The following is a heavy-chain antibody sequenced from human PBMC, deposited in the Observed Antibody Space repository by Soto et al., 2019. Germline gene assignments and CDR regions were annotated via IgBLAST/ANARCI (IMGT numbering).Heavy chain of an antibody. J-gene: IGHJ5*02. Sequence: QVQLQESGPGLVKPSGTLSLTCVVSGGSISSSNWWSWVRQPPGKGLEWIGEIYHTGSTKYNPSLNSRVTMSVDESKNQFSLRLSSVTAADTAVYYCARGSNWFDPWGQGTLVTVSS. CDR2: IYHTGST. CDR3: ARGSNWFDP. CDR1: GGSISSSNW. V-gene: IGHV4-4*02.